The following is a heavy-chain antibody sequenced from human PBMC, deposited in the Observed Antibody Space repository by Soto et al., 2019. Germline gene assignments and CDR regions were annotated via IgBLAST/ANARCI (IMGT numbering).Heavy chain of an antibody. D-gene: IGHD3-3*01. Sequence: PGGSLILSCAASGLPFSSYAMSWVSPAPGKGLEWVSAISGSGGSTYYADSVKGRFTISRDNSKNTLYLQMNSLRAEDTAVYYCVKGDYDFWSGYYYGMDVWGQGTTVTVSS. CDR1: GLPFSSYA. J-gene: IGHJ6*02. CDR3: VKGDYDFWSGYYYGMDV. CDR2: ISGSGGST. V-gene: IGHV3-23*01.